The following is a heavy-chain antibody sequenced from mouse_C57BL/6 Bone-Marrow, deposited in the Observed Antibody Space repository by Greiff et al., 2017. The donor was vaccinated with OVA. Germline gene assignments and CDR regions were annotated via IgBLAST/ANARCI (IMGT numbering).Heavy chain of an antibody. CDR2: IRSKSNNYAT. J-gene: IGHJ4*01. CDR1: GFSFNTYA. D-gene: IGHD2-3*01. CDR3: VRPRDGYYYDY. V-gene: IGHV10-1*01. Sequence: EVHLVESGGGLVQPKGSLKLSCAASGFSFNTYAMNWVRQAPGKGLEWVARIRSKSNNYATYYADSVKDRFTISRDDSESMLYLQMNNLKTEDTAMYYCVRPRDGYYYDYWGQGTSVTVSS.